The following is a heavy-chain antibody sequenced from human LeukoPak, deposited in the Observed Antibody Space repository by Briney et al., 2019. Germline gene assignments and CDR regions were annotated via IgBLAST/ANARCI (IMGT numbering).Heavy chain of an antibody. Sequence: GGSLRLSCAASGFTFSSYAMSWVRQAPGKGLEWVAVISNDGSNKYYADSVKGRFTISRDNSKNTLYLQMNSLRPKDTAVYYCSRDPMTAAGTGSLDYWGQGTLVTVSS. D-gene: IGHD6-13*01. CDR1: GFTFSSYA. CDR2: ISNDGSNK. J-gene: IGHJ4*02. V-gene: IGHV3-30-3*01. CDR3: SRDPMTAAGTGSLDY.